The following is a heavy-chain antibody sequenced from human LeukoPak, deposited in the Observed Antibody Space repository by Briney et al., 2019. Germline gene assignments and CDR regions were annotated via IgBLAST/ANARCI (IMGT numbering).Heavy chain of an antibody. J-gene: IGHJ6*02. Sequence: PGGSLRLSCATSGFTFSTYTLNWVRQAPGKGLEWVSYITGGSTTIYYADSVRGRFTISRDSAKNSLYLQMNSLRVEDTAVYYCARANYFAMDVWGQGTTVTVSS. CDR3: ARANYFAMDV. V-gene: IGHV3-48*01. CDR1: GFTFSTYT. D-gene: IGHD2-8*01. CDR2: ITGGSTTI.